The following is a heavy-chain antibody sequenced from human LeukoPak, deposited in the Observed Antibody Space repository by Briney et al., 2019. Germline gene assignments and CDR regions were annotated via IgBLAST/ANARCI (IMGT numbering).Heavy chain of an antibody. D-gene: IGHD3-22*01. CDR1: GGSISSTSYY. CDR2: IYYSGIT. V-gene: IGHV4-39*01. J-gene: IGHJ4*02. CDR3: ARSYYYDSSGYSEPYYFDY. Sequence: SETLSLTCTVSGGSISSTSYYWGWIRQPPGKGLEWLGSIYYSGITYYNPSLKSRVTISVDTSKNQFSLKLSSVTAADTAVYYCARSYYYDSSGYSEPYYFDYWGQGTLVTVSS.